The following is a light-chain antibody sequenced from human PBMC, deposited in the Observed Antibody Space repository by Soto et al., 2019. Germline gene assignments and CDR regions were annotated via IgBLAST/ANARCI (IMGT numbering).Light chain of an antibody. J-gene: IGKJ2*01. CDR3: QQSHTTPYT. Sequence: DLPMTQSPSSLSASEGDRVTITCRASQSISNYLNWYQQKPGQAPKLLIYAASSLQSGVPSRFTGRGSGTDFTLSISDLQPGDFATYSCQQSHTTPYTFGQGTRLEIK. CDR2: AAS. CDR1: QSISNY. V-gene: IGKV1-39*01.